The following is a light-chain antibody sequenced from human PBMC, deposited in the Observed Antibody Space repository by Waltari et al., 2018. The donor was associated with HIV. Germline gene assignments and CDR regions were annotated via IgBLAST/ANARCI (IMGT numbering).Light chain of an antibody. Sequence: EIVLTQSPATLSLSQGERATLSCRASQSIGHFLVWYQQKPGQAPRLVVYDASKRASGVPTRFTGSWSGTDFTLTIDNLEPEDFALYFCQQRHSFPPTFGGGSKVE. CDR1: QSIGHF. J-gene: IGKJ4*01. V-gene: IGKV3-11*01. CDR2: DAS. CDR3: QQRHSFPPT.